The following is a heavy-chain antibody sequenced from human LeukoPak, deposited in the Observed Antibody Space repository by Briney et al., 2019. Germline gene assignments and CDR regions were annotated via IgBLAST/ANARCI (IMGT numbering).Heavy chain of an antibody. D-gene: IGHD3-10*01. Sequence: GGSLRLSCGASGFTFDDYAMHWVRQAPGKGLEWVSGISWNGDSVGYADSVKGRFTISRDNAKNSLYLQMNSLRAEDTALYYCAKDRGIRYGSGTYPYYFDYWGQGTLVTVSS. J-gene: IGHJ4*02. CDR3: AKDRGIRYGSGTYPYYFDY. V-gene: IGHV3-9*01. CDR2: ISWNGDSV. CDR1: GFTFDDYA.